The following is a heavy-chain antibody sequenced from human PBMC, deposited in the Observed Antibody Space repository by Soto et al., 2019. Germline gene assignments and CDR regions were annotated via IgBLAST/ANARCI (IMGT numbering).Heavy chain of an antibody. V-gene: IGHV4-31*03. CDR1: GGSISSSDYY. Sequence: QVHLQESGPGLVKPSQTLSLTCTVSGGSISSSDYYWSWIRQPPGKGLEWIGYIYSSGNTYYNPSLKSRLTISVDTSKNQFSLKLNSVTAADTALYYCARVLSAATVVTCYFDDWGQGTLVTVSS. CDR2: IYSSGNT. CDR3: ARVLSAATVVTCYFDD. J-gene: IGHJ4*02. D-gene: IGHD4-17*01.